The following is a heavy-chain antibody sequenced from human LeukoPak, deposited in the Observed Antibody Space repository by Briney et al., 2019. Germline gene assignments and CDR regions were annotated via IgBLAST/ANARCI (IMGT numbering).Heavy chain of an antibody. CDR2: IYYSGST. J-gene: IGHJ5*02. Sequence: SETLSLTCTVSGGSISSSSYSWGWIRQPPGKGLEWIGSIYYSGSTYYNPSLKSRVTISVDTSKNQFSLKLSSVTAADTAVYYCARLKSNHQLLWFGELFQNWFDPWGQGTLVTVSS. V-gene: IGHV4-39*01. CDR1: GGSISSSSYS. CDR3: ARLKSNHQLLWFGELFQNWFDP. D-gene: IGHD3-10*01.